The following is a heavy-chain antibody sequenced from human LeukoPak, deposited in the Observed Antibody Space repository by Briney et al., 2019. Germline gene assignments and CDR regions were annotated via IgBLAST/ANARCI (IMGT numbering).Heavy chain of an antibody. CDR1: GFTFTSSA. V-gene: IGHV1-58*01. Sequence: ASVKVSCKASGFTFTSSAVQWVRQARGQRLEWIGWIVVGSGNTNYAQEFQERVTITRDMSTSTAYMELSSLRSEDTAVYYCAALINGSGSFVWFDPWGQGTLVTVSS. CDR2: IVVGSGNT. D-gene: IGHD3-10*01. J-gene: IGHJ5*02. CDR3: AALINGSGSFVWFDP.